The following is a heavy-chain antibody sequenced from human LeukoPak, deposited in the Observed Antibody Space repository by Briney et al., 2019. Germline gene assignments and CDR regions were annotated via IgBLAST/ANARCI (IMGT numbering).Heavy chain of an antibody. D-gene: IGHD2-2*01. Sequence: GGSLRLSCAASGFTFSSHALSWVRQAPGKGLEWVSVISDSGDTTYYADSAKGRFTISRDNSKNTLCLQMNSLRAEDTAVYYCAKVGWTSSDPSHYWGQGTLVTVSS. J-gene: IGHJ4*02. V-gene: IGHV3-23*01. CDR3: AKVGWTSSDPSHY. CDR2: ISDSGDTT. CDR1: GFTFSSHA.